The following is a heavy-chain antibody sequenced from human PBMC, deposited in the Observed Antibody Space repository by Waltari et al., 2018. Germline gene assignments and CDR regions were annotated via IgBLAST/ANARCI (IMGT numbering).Heavy chain of an antibody. Sequence: QVQLVQSGAEVKKPGASVKVSCKASGYTFSEYYIHWVRQAPGQGLEWMGWILPNTGGTNYAQNFQGRVTMTTDTSINTAYLELSSLRYDDTAVFYCVRDFWSAGSRWGQGTLVTIS. CDR3: VRDFWSAGSR. D-gene: IGHD3-3*01. CDR1: GYTFSEYY. J-gene: IGHJ4*02. V-gene: IGHV1-2*02. CDR2: ILPNTGGT.